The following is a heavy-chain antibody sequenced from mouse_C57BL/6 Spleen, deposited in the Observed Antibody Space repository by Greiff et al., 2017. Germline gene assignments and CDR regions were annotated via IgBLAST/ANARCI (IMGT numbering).Heavy chain of an antibody. Sequence: EVKLQESGPGLVKPSQSLSLTCSVTGYSITSGYYWNWIRQFPGNKLEWTGYISYDGSHNYTPSPQNRISITRDTSTNQFFLKLNSVTTEDTTTYNCATYSNYRHAMDYWGQGTSVTVSS. V-gene: IGHV3-6*01. CDR3: ATYSNYRHAMDY. J-gene: IGHJ4*01. D-gene: IGHD2-5*01. CDR1: GYSITSGYY. CDR2: ISYDGSH.